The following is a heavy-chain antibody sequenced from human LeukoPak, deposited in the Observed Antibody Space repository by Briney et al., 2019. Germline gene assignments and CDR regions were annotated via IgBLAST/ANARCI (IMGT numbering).Heavy chain of an antibody. Sequence: PGGSLRLSCAASGFTFSNHWMHWVRQVPGKGLVWVSRIDGGGSSTSYADSVRGRFSISRDNGKSTLYLHMNSLKVEDTAVYYCARGPGSSGGAFVGDYWGHGTLVTVSS. D-gene: IGHD3-22*01. J-gene: IGHJ4*01. CDR1: GFTFSNHW. V-gene: IGHV3-74*01. CDR2: IDGGGSST. CDR3: ARGPGSSGGAFVGDY.